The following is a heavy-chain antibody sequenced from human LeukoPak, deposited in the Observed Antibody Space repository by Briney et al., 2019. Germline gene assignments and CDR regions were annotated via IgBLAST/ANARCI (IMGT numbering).Heavy chain of an antibody. D-gene: IGHD3-3*01. CDR2: IKQDGSEK. CDR1: GFTFQNYA. Sequence: GGSLRLSCAASGFTFQNYAMSWVRQAPGKGLEWVANIKQDGSEKYYVDSVKGRFTISRDNAKNSLYLQMNSLRAEDTAVYYCARVNYDFWSGSNLIDYWGQGTLVTVSS. V-gene: IGHV3-7*01. J-gene: IGHJ4*02. CDR3: ARVNYDFWSGSNLIDY.